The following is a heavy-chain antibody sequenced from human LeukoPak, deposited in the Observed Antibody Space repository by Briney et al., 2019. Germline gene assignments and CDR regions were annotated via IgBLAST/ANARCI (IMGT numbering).Heavy chain of an antibody. Sequence: GESLKISCKASGYSFTSYWIGWVRQMPGKGLEWMGIIYPGDSDTRYCPSFQGQVTISADKSISTAYLQWSSLKPSDTAIYYCAKQAPYYLEIPGNDDFDIWGQGTMVTVSS. CDR3: AKQAPYYLEIPGNDDFDI. CDR1: GYSFTSYW. V-gene: IGHV5-51*01. CDR2: IYPGDSDT. D-gene: IGHD3-10*01. J-gene: IGHJ3*02.